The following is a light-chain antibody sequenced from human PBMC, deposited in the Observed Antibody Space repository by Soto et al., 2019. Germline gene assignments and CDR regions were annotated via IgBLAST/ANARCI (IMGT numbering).Light chain of an antibody. CDR1: RNVGTN. Sequence: TELTQSPATLSISPGERATLSCRASRNVGTNLAWYQQKPGQAPRLLIYGASTRAFGLPARFTGSGSGTEFTLTITSMQSEDIAVYHCQQYNNGPPWTFGQGTKVDIK. CDR3: QQYNNGPPWT. V-gene: IGKV3-15*01. CDR2: GAS. J-gene: IGKJ1*01.